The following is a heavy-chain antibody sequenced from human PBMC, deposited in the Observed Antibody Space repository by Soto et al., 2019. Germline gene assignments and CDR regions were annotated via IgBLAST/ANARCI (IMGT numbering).Heavy chain of an antibody. CDR1: GFTFSNYW. J-gene: IGHJ5*02. D-gene: IGHD6-13*01. CDR2: IKQDGSQK. V-gene: IGHV3-7*03. CDR3: ARILPIQAAGDHYWFEP. Sequence: VGSLRLSCASSGFTFSNYWMSCVRQSPGKGLEWVANIKQDGSQKYYVDSVKGRFTISRDNAKNSLYLEMNSLRAEDTAVYSCARILPIQAAGDHYWFEPWGQGTLVTVSS.